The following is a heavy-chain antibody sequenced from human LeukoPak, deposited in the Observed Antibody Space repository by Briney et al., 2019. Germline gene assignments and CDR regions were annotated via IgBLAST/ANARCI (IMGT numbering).Heavy chain of an antibody. D-gene: IGHD3-3*01. J-gene: IGHJ4*01. CDR2: IRRKGHSDET. V-gene: IGHV3-73*01. CDR3: TSPAHDFDFWSGYYSV. Sequence: GGSLKLSCAVSGFTFSDSAIHWVRQAAGKGLEWVGRIRRKGHSDETAYAASLKGRFTISRDDSKDTAYLQMNSLKPEDTAVYYCTSPAHDFDFWSGYYSVWGHGAQVTVSS. CDR1: GFTFSDSA.